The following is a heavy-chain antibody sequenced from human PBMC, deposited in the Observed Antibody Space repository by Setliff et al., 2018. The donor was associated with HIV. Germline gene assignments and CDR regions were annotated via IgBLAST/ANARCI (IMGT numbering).Heavy chain of an antibody. D-gene: IGHD3-3*01. J-gene: IGHJ6*02. Sequence: SETLSLTCTVSGDSISSRSYYWSWIRQPAGKGLEWIGRIYTSGSTNYNPSLKSRVTISVDTSKNQFSLKPSSVIAADTAVYYCARIFGDQGYYYGMDVWGQGTTVTVSS. V-gene: IGHV4-61*02. CDR1: GDSISSRSYY. CDR2: IYTSGST. CDR3: ARIFGDQGYYYGMDV.